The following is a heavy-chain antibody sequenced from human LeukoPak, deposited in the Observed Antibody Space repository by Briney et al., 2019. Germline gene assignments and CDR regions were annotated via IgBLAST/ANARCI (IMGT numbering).Heavy chain of an antibody. V-gene: IGHV5-51*01. CDR2: IYPGDSDT. CDR3: ARYQSGRRYDALDV. D-gene: IGHD3-3*01. Sequence: GESLRISGKTSGYSFTTYWIDWVRQMPGKGLEWMGIIYPGDSDTTYSPSFQGQVTISVDKSTSTAYLQWTSLKASDTAMYYCARYQSGRRYDALDVWGQGTVVTVSS. CDR1: GYSFTTYW. J-gene: IGHJ3*01.